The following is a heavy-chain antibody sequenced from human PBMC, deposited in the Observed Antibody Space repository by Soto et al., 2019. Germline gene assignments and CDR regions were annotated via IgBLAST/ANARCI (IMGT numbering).Heavy chain of an antibody. CDR2: ISASGRST. CDR3: AKDYASTWYWYFDP. J-gene: IGHJ5*02. V-gene: IGHV3-23*01. D-gene: IGHD6-13*01. CDR1: GFTFSSYW. Sequence: SLRLSCAASGFTFSSYWMSWVRQAPGKGLEWVSIISASGRSTYHAASVKGRFTISRDNSKDTLYLHMNSLGAEDTAVYFCAKDYASTWYWYFDPWGQGTLVTVSS.